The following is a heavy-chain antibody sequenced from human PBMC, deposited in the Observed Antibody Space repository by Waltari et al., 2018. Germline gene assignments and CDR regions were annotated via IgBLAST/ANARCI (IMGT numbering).Heavy chain of an antibody. D-gene: IGHD2-8*01. J-gene: IGHJ3*01. V-gene: IGHV4-59*01. CDR2: IHYSGST. Sequence: QVQLQESGPGLVKPSETLSLTCTVSGGSISSYYWSWIRQPPGKGLEWIGNIHYSGSTNYNPALKSRITIPVDTSKNQFPLKLSSVTAADTAVYYCARFEMVYAIPLWGQGTMVTVSS. CDR3: ARFEMVYAIPL. CDR1: GGSISSYY.